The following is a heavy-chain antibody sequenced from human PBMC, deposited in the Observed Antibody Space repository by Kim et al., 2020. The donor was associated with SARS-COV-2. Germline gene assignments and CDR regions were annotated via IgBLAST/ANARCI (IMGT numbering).Heavy chain of an antibody. J-gene: IGHJ2*01. D-gene: IGHD3-10*01. CDR1: GFTFSSYA. Sequence: GGSLRLSCAASGFTFSSYAMHWVRQAPGKGLEWVAVIWYDGSNKYYADSVKGRFTISRDNSKNTLYLQMNSLRAEDTAVYYCAKSPGRSLPRGYFDLWGRGTLVTVSS. CDR2: IWYDGSNK. CDR3: AKSPGRSLPRGYFDL. V-gene: IGHV3-33*06.